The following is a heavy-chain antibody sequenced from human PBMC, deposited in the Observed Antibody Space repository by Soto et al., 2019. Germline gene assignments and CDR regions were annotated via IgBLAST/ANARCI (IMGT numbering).Heavy chain of an antibody. V-gene: IGHV1-18*01. CDR3: ARHHGPTTSENWFDP. J-gene: IGHJ5*02. Sequence: QVHLVQSGVEVKTPGASVKVSCQASGYTFFTYDISWVRQAPGQGLEWMGWISTYSGATKYAQKCPGSVTMTTDTSTTTAYLELRSLRSDDTAGYYCARHHGPTTSENWFDPWGQGTLVTVSS. CDR1: GYTFFTYD. D-gene: IGHD5-12*01. CDR2: ISTYSGAT.